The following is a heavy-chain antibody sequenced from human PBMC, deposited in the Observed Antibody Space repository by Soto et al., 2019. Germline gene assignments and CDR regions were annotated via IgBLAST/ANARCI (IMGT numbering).Heavy chain of an antibody. CDR3: AKDPSDYGVSFDY. V-gene: IGHV3-30*18. Sequence: GGSLRLSCAASGFTFSSYGMHWVRQAPGKGLEWVAVISYDGSNKYYAETVKGRFTISRDNSKNTLYLQMNSLRAEYTAVYYCAKDPSDYGVSFDYWGQGTLVTVSS. D-gene: IGHD4-17*01. CDR1: GFTFSSYG. J-gene: IGHJ4*02. CDR2: ISYDGSNK.